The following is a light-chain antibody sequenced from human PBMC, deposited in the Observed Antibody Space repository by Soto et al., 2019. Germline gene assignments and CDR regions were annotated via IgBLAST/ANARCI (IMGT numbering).Light chain of an antibody. J-gene: IGLJ1*01. CDR3: SSYTGSSTLYV. CDR2: DVS. V-gene: IGLV2-14*01. Sequence: ALTQPASVSGSPGQSITISCTGTSSDVGGYNYVSWYQHHPGKAPKLMIYDVSNRPSGVSNRFSGSKSGNTASLTISGLQAEDEADYYCSSYTGSSTLYVFGTGTKLTVL. CDR1: SSDVGGYNY.